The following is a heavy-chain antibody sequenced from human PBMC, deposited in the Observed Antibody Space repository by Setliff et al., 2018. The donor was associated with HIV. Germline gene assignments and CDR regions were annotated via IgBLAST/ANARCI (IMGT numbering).Heavy chain of an antibody. Sequence: SETLSPTCDVYGGSFSGYYWSWIRQPPGKGLEWIGKINHSGSTNYNPSLKSRVTISVDTSRNQFSLKLSSVTAADTAVYYCARGVRVGPTTTANWFDPWGQGTLVTVSS. D-gene: IGHD1-26*01. CDR1: GGSFSGYY. CDR2: INHSGST. J-gene: IGHJ5*02. V-gene: IGHV4-34*01. CDR3: ARGVRVGPTTTANWFDP.